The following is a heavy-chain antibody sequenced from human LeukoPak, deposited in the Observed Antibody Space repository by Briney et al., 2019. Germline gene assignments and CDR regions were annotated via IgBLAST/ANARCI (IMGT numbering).Heavy chain of an antibody. V-gene: IGHV7-4-1*02. CDR1: GYTFSNYG. J-gene: IGHJ5*02. CDR2: ISTNTGRP. D-gene: IGHD5-24*01. Sequence: ASVKVSCKASGYTFSNYGLNWVRQAPGQGLEWMGWISTNTGRPTYAPAFSGRFVFSLDTSVSTAYLEISSLRAEDTAVYYCARDGAYNPPFGPWGQGTLVTVSS. CDR3: ARDGAYNPPFGP.